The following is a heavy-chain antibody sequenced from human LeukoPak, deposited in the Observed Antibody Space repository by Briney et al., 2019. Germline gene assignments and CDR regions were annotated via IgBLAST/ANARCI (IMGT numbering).Heavy chain of an antibody. CDR3: ARLGDYGAYLNWFDP. J-gene: IGHJ5*02. CDR1: GGSISSSTYY. CDR2: IYYSGST. D-gene: IGHD4-17*01. V-gene: IGHV4-39*01. Sequence: PSETLSLTCTVSGGSISSSTYYWGWIRQPPGKGLEWIGSIYYSGSTYYNPSLKSRVTISVDTSKNQFSLKVNSVTAADTAVYYCARLGDYGAYLNWFDPWGQGARVTVSS.